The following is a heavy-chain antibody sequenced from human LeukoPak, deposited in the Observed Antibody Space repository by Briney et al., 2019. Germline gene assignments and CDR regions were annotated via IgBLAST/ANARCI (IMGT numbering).Heavy chain of an antibody. J-gene: IGHJ4*02. V-gene: IGHV3-7*01. CDR1: GFTFNKYW. CDR3: ARDWDDSSGYPFDY. D-gene: IGHD3-22*01. Sequence: PGGSLRLSCAASGFTFNKYWLTWVRQAPGKGLEWVANINQDDSQIYYLESVEGRFTITRDNARNSLYLQMNSLRAEDTAVYYCARDWDDSSGYPFDYWGQGTLVTVSS. CDR2: INQDDSQI.